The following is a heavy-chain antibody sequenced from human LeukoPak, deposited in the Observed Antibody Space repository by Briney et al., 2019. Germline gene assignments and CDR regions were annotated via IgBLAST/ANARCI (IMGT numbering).Heavy chain of an antibody. CDR2: ISGSGGST. CDR3: AMPAPIVGATAGFDY. D-gene: IGHD1-26*01. J-gene: IGHJ4*02. Sequence: GGSLRLSCAASGLTFSSYAMSWVRQATGKGLEWVSAISGSGGSTYYADSVKGRFTISRDNSKNTLYLQMNSLRAEDTAVYYCAMPAPIVGATAGFDYWGQGTLVTVSS. V-gene: IGHV3-23*01. CDR1: GLTFSSYA.